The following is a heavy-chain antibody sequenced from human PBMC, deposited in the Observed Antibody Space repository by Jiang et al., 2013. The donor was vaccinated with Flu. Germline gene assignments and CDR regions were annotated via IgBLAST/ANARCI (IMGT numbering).Heavy chain of an antibody. J-gene: IGHJ4*02. Sequence: SQTLSLTCAISGDSISRNTTTWNWIRQSPSRGLEWLGRTYYRSKWYNDYAVSVKSRITVNPDTSKNQFSLQLNSMTPEDTAVYYCARAIGIAAFTWGPGTLVTVSS. CDR2: TYYRSKWYN. CDR3: ARAIGIAAFT. D-gene: IGHD6-13*01. V-gene: IGHV6-1*01. CDR1: GDSISRNTTT.